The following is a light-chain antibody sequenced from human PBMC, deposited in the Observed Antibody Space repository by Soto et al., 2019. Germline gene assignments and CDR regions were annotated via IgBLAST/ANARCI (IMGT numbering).Light chain of an antibody. J-gene: IGKJ4*01. CDR2: DVS. CDR1: QSVSSN. V-gene: IGKV3-11*01. Sequence: EIVMTQSPATLSVSPGERATLSCRASQSVSSNLAWYQQKPGQAPRLLMYDVSNRATDIPARFSGSGSGTDFTLTISSLEPEDFAVYYCQQRPNWPLTFGGGTKVEIK. CDR3: QQRPNWPLT.